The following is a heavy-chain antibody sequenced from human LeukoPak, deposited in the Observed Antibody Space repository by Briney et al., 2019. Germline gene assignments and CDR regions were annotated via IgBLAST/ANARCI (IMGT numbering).Heavy chain of an antibody. CDR2: ISYEGSNK. CDR3: AKDSRYFDWLPHGHGVSEELFDY. V-gene: IGHV3-30*18. CDR1: GFTFSSYG. Sequence: HPGGSLRLSCAASGFTFSSYGMHWVRQAPGKGLEWVAVISYEGSNKYYADSVKGRFTISRDNSKNTLYLQMNSLRAEDTAVYYCAKDSRYFDWLPHGHGVSEELFDYWGQGTLVTVSS. J-gene: IGHJ4*02. D-gene: IGHD3-9*01.